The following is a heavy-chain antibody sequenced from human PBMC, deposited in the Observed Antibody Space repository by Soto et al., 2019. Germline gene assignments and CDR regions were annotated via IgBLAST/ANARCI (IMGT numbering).Heavy chain of an antibody. D-gene: IGHD4-17*01. Sequence: SATLSLTCTVSDSSIGTYCGSWIRKSPGKGLEWIGYIYDRGTTDYNPSLKSRVTMSVDTSKSQFSLHLNSVTTADTAVYYCAFSWNALAVTTFDYWGQGIQVTVSS. J-gene: IGHJ4*02. CDR3: AFSWNALAVTTFDY. V-gene: IGHV4-59*01. CDR1: DSSIGTYC. CDR2: IYDRGTT.